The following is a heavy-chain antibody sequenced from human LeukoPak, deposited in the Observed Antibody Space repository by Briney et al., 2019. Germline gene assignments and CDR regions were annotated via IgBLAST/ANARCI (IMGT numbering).Heavy chain of an antibody. CDR2: ISSGSSTI. CDR1: GFTFSSYS. CDR3: ARDLEQVRGVIHYGMDV. Sequence: QPGGSLRLSCVASGFTFSSYSMNWVRQAPGKGLEWVSYISSGSSTIFCADSVKGRFTISRDNAKNSLYLQMNSLRDEDTAVYYCARDLEQVRGVIHYGMDVWGQGTTVTVSS. D-gene: IGHD3-10*01. V-gene: IGHV3-48*02. J-gene: IGHJ6*02.